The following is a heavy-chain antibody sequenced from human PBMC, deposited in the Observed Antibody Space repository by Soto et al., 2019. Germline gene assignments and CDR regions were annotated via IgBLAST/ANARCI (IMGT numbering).Heavy chain of an antibody. D-gene: IGHD6-13*01. CDR1: GYTFTSYG. V-gene: IGHV1-3*01. Sequence: GASVKVSCKASGYTFTSYGIHWVRQAPGQRLEWMGWINAANGDTKYSPKFQGRVTITRDTSASTAYMELSSLRSEDTAVYYCVRWHVSATGIDSFGPCGQGTLVTVS. CDR3: VRWHVSATGIDSFGP. J-gene: IGHJ5*02. CDR2: INAANGDT.